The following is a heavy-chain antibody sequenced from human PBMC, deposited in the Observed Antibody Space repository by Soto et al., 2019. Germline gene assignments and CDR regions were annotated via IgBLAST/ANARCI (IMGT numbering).Heavy chain of an antibody. V-gene: IGHV3-33*01. CDR2: IWYDGSNK. Sequence: HPGGSLRLSCAASGFTFSSYGMHWVRQAPGKGLERVAVIWYDGSNKYYADSVKGRFTISRDNSKNTLYLQMNSLRAEDTAVYYCARVGSAADYDYIWGSYRWNYYYYMDVWGKGTTVTVSS. J-gene: IGHJ6*03. CDR3: ARVGSAADYDYIWGSYRWNYYYYMDV. CDR1: GFTFSSYG. D-gene: IGHD3-16*02.